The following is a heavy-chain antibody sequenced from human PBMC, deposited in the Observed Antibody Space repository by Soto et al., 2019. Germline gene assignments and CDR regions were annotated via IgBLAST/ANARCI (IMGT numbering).Heavy chain of an antibody. V-gene: IGHV3-30*18. CDR2: ISYDGSNK. CDR3: AKDPGDIVVVPAATTDY. D-gene: IGHD2-2*01. J-gene: IGHJ4*02. CDR1: GFTFSSYG. Sequence: PGGSLRLSCAASGFTFSSYGMHWVRQAPGKGLEWVAVISYDGSNKYYADSVKGRFTISRDNSKNTLYLQMNSLRAEDTAVYYCAKDPGDIVVVPAATTDYWGQGTLVTVSS.